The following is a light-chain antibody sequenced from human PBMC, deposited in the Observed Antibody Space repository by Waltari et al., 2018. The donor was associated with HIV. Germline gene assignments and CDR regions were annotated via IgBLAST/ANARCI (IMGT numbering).Light chain of an antibody. J-gene: IGLJ3*02. CDR3: QVWDGSSDHWV. Sequence: GSQSVHWYQQKPGQAPVVVISDDSDRPSGIPERFSGSKSGNTATLTISRVEAGDEADYYCQVWDGSSDHWVFGGGTKLTVL. CDR2: DDS. CDR1: GSQS. V-gene: IGLV3-21*02.